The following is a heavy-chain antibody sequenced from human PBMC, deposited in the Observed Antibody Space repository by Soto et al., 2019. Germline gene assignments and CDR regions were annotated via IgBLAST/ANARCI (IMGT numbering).Heavy chain of an antibody. CDR2: INHSGST. CDR3: ARVNYGSEQNGMDV. Sequence: SETLSLTCAVYGGSFSGYYWSWIRQPPGKGLEWIGEINHSGSTNYNPSLKSRVTISVDTSKNQFSPKLSSVTAADTAVYYCARVNYGSEQNGMDVWGQGTTVTVSS. V-gene: IGHV4-34*01. D-gene: IGHD3-10*01. J-gene: IGHJ6*02. CDR1: GGSFSGYY.